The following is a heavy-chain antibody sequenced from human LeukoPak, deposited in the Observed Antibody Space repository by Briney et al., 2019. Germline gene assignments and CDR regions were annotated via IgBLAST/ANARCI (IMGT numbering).Heavy chain of an antibody. CDR3: ARGTTAHLFEDY. CDR2: IYTSGST. Sequence: SETLSLTCTVSGRSISSGSYYWSWIRQPAGKGLEWIGRIYTSGSTNYNPSLKSRVTISVDTSKNQFSLKLSSVTAADTAVYYCARGTTAHLFEDYWGQGTLVTVSS. V-gene: IGHV4-61*02. D-gene: IGHD4-17*01. J-gene: IGHJ4*02. CDR1: GRSISSGSYY.